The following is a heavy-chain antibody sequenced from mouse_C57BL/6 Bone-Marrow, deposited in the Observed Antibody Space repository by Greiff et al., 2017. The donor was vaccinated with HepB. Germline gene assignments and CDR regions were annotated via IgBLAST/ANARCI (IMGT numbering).Heavy chain of an antibody. V-gene: IGHV1-82*01. CDR1: GYAFSSSW. CDR2: IYPGDGDT. Sequence: QVQLQQSGPELVKPGASVKISCKVSGYAFSSSWMNWVKQRPGKGLEWIGRIYPGDGDTNYNGKFKGKATLTADKSSSTAYLQLRSLTSEDSAVYFCARDAYWGQGTLVTVSA. J-gene: IGHJ3*01. CDR3: ARDAY.